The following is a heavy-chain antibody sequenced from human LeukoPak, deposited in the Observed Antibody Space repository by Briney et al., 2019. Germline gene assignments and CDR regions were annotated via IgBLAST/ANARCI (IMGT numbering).Heavy chain of an antibody. D-gene: IGHD4-17*01. CDR3: ATLDTVLDAFDI. CDR2: IYYSGST. CDR1: GDFISSYH. V-gene: IGHV4-59*01. J-gene: IGHJ3*02. Sequence: PSETLSLTCTVSGDFISSYHWSWIRQPPGKGLEWIGYIYYSGSTNYNPSLESRVTLSVDTPKNQFSLNLSSVTAADTAVYYCATLDTVLDAFDIWGQGTMVTVSS.